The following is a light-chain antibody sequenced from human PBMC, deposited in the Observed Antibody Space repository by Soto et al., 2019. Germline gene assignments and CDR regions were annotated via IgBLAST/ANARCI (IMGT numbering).Light chain of an antibody. Sequence: EIVLTQSPGTLSLSPGERAILCCRSSQSVSSSYLAWYQQKPGQAPRLLIYGASSRATGIPDRFSGSGSGTDFTLTITRLEPEDFAVYYCHQYGVSPKTFGQGTKVDIK. V-gene: IGKV3-20*01. J-gene: IGKJ1*01. CDR1: QSVSSSY. CDR3: HQYGVSPKT. CDR2: GAS.